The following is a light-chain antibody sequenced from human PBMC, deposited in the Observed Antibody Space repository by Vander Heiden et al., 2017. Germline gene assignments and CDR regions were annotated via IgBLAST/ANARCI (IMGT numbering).Light chain of an antibody. Sequence: QSALPQPASVSGSPGQSITISCTGTSSDVGSYNLVSWYQQQPGKAPKLMIYEVSKRPSGVSNRFSGSKSGNTASLTISGLQAEDEADYYCCSYAGSSTVVFGGGTKLTVL. CDR2: EVS. CDR1: SSDVGSYNL. CDR3: CSYAGSSTVV. J-gene: IGLJ2*01. V-gene: IGLV2-23*02.